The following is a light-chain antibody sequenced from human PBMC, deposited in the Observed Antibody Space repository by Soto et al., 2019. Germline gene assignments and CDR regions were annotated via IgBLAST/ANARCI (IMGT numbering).Light chain of an antibody. CDR3: QVWDSNNDRAM. Sequence: SYELTQPPAVSVAPGETARITCGESNIGTQSVHWYQQRPGQAPVLVIFYDRERPSGMPGRFSGSNSGNTATLTISRVEAGDEADYYCQVWDSNNDRAMFGGGTKLTVL. V-gene: IGLV3-21*04. CDR1: NIGTQS. CDR2: YDR. J-gene: IGLJ3*02.